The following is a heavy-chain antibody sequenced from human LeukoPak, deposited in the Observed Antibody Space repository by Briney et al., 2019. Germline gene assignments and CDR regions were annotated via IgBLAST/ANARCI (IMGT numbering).Heavy chain of an antibody. CDR2: ISAYNGST. CDR3: ARDPTIMYSSSWHGYIDY. CDR1: GYTFTSYG. Sequence: GASVKVSCKASGYTFTSYGISWVRQAPGQGLEWMGWISAYNGSTDYAQKLQGRVTMTTDTSTSTAYMELRSLRSDDTAVYYCARDPTIMYSSSWHGYIDYWGQGTLVTVSS. J-gene: IGHJ4*02. V-gene: IGHV1-18*01. D-gene: IGHD6-13*01.